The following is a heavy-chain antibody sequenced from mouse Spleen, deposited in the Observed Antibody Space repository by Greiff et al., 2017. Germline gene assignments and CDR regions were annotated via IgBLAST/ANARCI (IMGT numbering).Heavy chain of an antibody. J-gene: IGHJ3*01. CDR1: GYTFTSYW. D-gene: IGHD2-14*01. CDR3: TTGAYYRFGFAY. CDR2: IYPGNSDT. V-gene: IGHV1-5*01. Sequence: VQLQQSGTVLARPGASVKMSCKTSGYTFTSYWMHWVKQRPGQGLEWIGAIYPGNSDTSYNQKFKGKAKLTAVTSASTAYMELSSLTNEDSAVYYCTTGAYYRFGFAYWGQGTLVTVSA.